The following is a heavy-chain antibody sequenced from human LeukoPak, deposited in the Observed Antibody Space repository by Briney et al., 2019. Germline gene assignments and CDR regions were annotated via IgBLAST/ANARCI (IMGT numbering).Heavy chain of an antibody. V-gene: IGHV1-8*01. CDR2: MNPNSGNT. CDR1: GYTFARYD. Sequence: ASVKVSCKASGYTFARYDINWVRQATGQGLEWMGWMNPNSGNTGYAQKFQGRVTMTRNTSISTAYMELSSLRSEDTAVYYCARGGVYSQGFDYWGQGTLVTVSS. D-gene: IGHD5/OR15-5a*01. J-gene: IGHJ4*02. CDR3: ARGGVYSQGFDY.